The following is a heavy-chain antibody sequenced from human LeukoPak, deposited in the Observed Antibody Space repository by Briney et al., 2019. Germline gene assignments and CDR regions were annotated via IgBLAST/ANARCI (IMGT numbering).Heavy chain of an antibody. CDR1: GFTFSDYY. Sequence: PGGSLRLSCAASGFTFSDYYMSWIRQAPGKGLEWVSSISSSSIYIYYADSVKGRFTISRDNAKKSLYLQMNSLRAEDTAVYYCAGVAAADTAMMNSDHWGQGTLVTVSP. CDR2: ISSSSIYI. V-gene: IGHV3-11*05. J-gene: IGHJ4*02. D-gene: IGHD5-18*01. CDR3: AGVAAADTAMMNSDH.